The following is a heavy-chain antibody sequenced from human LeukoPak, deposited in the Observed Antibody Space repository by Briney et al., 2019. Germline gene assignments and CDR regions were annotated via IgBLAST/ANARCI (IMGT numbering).Heavy chain of an antibody. CDR3: ARAGYCSGGSCYDAFDI. D-gene: IGHD2-15*01. Sequence: PSETLSLTCTVSGGSISSGGYYWSWIRQHPGKGLEWNGYLYYSGSTYYNPSLKSRVTISVDTSKNQFSLKLSSVTAADTAVYYCARAGYCSGGSCYDAFDIWGRGTMVTVSS. J-gene: IGHJ3*02. CDR2: LYYSGST. V-gene: IGHV4-31*03. CDR1: GGSISSGGYY.